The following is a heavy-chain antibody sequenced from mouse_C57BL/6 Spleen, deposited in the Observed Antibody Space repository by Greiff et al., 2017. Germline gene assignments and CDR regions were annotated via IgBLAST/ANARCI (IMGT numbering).Heavy chain of an antibody. D-gene: IGHD1-1*01. V-gene: IGHV1-42*01. CDR2: INPSTGGT. CDR1: GYSFTGYY. J-gene: IGHJ4*01. Sequence: VQLQQSGPELVKPGASVKISCKASGYSFTGYYMNWVKQSPEKSLEWIGEINPSTGGTTYNQKFKAKATLTVDKSSSTAYMQLKSLTSEDSAVYYCAKITTVAHYYAMDYWGQGTSVTVSS. CDR3: AKITTVAHYYAMDY.